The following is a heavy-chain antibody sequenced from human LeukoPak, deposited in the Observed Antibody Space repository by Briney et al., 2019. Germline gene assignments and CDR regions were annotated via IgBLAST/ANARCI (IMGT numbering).Heavy chain of an antibody. CDR3: ASGRNVGITGTTGAFDI. Sequence: GGSLRLSCAASGFTFSSYSMNWVRQAPGKGLEWVSSITSSSSYIYYADSVKGRFTISRDNAKNSLYLQMNSLGDEGTAVYYCASGRNVGITGTTGAFDIWGQGTMVTVSS. D-gene: IGHD1-7*01. CDR1: GFTFSSYS. CDR2: ITSSSSYI. V-gene: IGHV3-21*01. J-gene: IGHJ3*02.